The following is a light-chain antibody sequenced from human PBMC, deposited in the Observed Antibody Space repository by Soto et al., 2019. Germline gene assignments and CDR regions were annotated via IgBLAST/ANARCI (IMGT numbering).Light chain of an antibody. V-gene: IGKV1-33*01. CDR3: QQYDNLPFT. J-gene: IGKJ3*01. CDR2: DVS. CDR1: HDISNY. Sequence: DIQMTQSPSSLSASVGDRVTITCRASHDISNYLNWYQQKPGKAPNLQIYDVSNLQTGVTSRFSGSGSGTDFTFTITSLQPEDIAKYYCQQYDNLPFTFGPGTKVVIK.